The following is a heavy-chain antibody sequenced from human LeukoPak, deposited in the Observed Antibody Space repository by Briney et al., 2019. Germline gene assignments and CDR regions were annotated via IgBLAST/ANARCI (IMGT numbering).Heavy chain of an antibody. V-gene: IGHV4-59*01. D-gene: IGHD2-15*01. CDR2: MYYSGSP. Sequence: PLETLSLTCTVSGGSIITYYWSWIRQPPGKGLEWIGYMYYSGSPNYNPSLKSRVTISVDTSKNQFSLKLTSVTAADTAVYYCARDSCSGGRCYSDYFDYWGQGTLVTVSS. J-gene: IGHJ4*02. CDR3: ARDSCSGGRCYSDYFDY. CDR1: GGSIITYY.